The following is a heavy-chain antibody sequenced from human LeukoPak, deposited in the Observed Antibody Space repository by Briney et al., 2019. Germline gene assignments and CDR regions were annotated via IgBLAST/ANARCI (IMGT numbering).Heavy chain of an antibody. V-gene: IGHV3-74*01. CDR3: VGAAADTTPRP. D-gene: IGHD6-13*01. CDR2: VSNDGSST. J-gene: IGHJ4*02. Sequence: GESLRISCAASGFTLSNYWMHWVRQGPGKGLVCVSRVSNDGSSTAYADSVRGRFTISRENAKNTLYLQMNSLRAEDTAVYYCVGAAADTTPRPWGQGTLVTVSS. CDR1: GFTLSNYW.